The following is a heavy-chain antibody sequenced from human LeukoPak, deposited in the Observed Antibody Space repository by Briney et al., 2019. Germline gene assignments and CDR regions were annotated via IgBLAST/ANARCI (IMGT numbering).Heavy chain of an antibody. D-gene: IGHD6-13*01. J-gene: IGHJ4*02. V-gene: IGHV4-59*01. CDR3: ARVRSRTMWVWQQLVPTLFDY. Sequence: SETLSLTCTVSGGSISSYYWSWIRQPPGKGLEWIGYIYYSGSTNYNPSLKSRVTISVDTSKNQFSLKLSSVTAADTAVYYCARVRSRTMWVWQQLVPTLFDYWGQGTLVTVSS. CDR1: GGSISSYY. CDR2: IYYSGST.